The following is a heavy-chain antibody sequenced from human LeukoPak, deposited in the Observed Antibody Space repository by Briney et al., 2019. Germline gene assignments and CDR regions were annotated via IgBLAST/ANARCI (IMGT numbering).Heavy chain of an antibody. Sequence: GGSLRLSCAASGFTFSSYSMNRVRQAPGKGLEWVSSISSSSSYIYYADSVKGRFTISRDNAKNSLYLQMNSLRAEDTAVYYCARDCGGDSCYSGWGYYYGMDVWGQGTTVTVSS. D-gene: IGHD2-15*01. CDR2: ISSSSSYI. J-gene: IGHJ6*02. CDR1: GFTFSSYS. V-gene: IGHV3-21*01. CDR3: ARDCGGDSCYSGWGYYYGMDV.